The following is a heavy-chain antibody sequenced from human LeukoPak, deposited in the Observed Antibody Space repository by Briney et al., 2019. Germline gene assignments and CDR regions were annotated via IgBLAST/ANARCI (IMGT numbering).Heavy chain of an antibody. D-gene: IGHD2-2*01. CDR2: TRNKANSYTT. CDR1: EFTFSDHY. V-gene: IGHV3-72*01. Sequence: HPGGSLRLSCAATEFTFSDHYMDWVRQAPGKGLEWIGRTRNKANSYTTEYAASVKGRFTISRDDSKNSLYLQMNSLKTEDTAVYYCARDLVVVPAAITAGWGQGTLVTVSS. CDR3: ARDLVVVPAAITAG. J-gene: IGHJ4*02.